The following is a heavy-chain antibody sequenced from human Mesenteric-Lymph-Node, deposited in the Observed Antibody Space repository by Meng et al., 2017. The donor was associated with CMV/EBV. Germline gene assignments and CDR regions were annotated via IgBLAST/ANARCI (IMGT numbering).Heavy chain of an antibody. CDR2: ISSSDSTI. CDR1: GFNFRTYW. Sequence: GESLKISCAASGFNFRTYWMSWVRQAPGKGLEWVSYISSSDSTIYYADSVKGRFTISRDNAKNSLYLQMNSLSAEDTAVYYCARLRGGGCSSTTCSNAFDIWGQGTMVTVSS. J-gene: IGHJ3*02. V-gene: IGHV3-48*04. D-gene: IGHD2-2*01. CDR3: ARLRGGGCSSTTCSNAFDI.